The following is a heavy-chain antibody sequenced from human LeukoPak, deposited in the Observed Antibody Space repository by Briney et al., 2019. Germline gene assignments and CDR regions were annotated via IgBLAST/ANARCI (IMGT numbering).Heavy chain of an antibody. D-gene: IGHD6-19*01. J-gene: IGHJ4*02. CDR3: AKEVPGPGWYTVDY. V-gene: IGHV3-23*01. CDR2: ISSVSWT. CDR1: GFTFSTFA. Sequence: GGSLRLSCAASGFTFSTFALSWFRQAPWKGLEWVSAISSVSWTYYAGSVKGRFAISRDNSENTLFLHMNSLRSEDTAIYYCAKEVPGPGWYTVDYWGQGTLVTVSS.